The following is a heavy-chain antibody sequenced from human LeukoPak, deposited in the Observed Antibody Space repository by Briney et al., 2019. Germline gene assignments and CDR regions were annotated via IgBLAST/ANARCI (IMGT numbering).Heavy chain of an antibody. V-gene: IGHV3-49*04. CDR3: TRDFYDSSGYSEGRDGFDI. D-gene: IGHD3-22*01. CDR1: GFTFSNGW. CDR2: IRSRAYGGTR. Sequence: PGGSLRLSCAASGFTFSNGWMSWVRQAPGKGLEWVGFIRSRAYGGTREYAASVKGRFTISRDDSKSIAYLQMNSLKTEDTAVYYCTRDFYDSSGYSEGRDGFDIWGQGTMVTVSS. J-gene: IGHJ3*02.